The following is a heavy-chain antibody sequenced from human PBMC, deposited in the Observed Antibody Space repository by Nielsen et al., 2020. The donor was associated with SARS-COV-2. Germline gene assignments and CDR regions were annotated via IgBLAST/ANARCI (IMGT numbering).Heavy chain of an antibody. V-gene: IGHV1-2*06. Sequence: ASVKVSCKASGYRFIDYYMHWVRQAPGQGLEWMGRINPMSGGSNFAQKFQGRVTMSINTSITTVYMELNSLTSDDTAVYYCARPTFLPVARGSNSFDAFDMWGQGTMVTVSS. D-gene: IGHD2/OR15-2a*01. CDR3: ARPTFLPVARGSNSFDAFDM. CDR2: INPMSGGS. CDR1: GYRFIDYY. J-gene: IGHJ3*02.